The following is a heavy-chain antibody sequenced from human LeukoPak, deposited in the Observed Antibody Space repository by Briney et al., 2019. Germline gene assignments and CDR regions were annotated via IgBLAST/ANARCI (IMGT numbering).Heavy chain of an antibody. CDR1: GYTFTSYG. V-gene: IGHV1-18*01. D-gene: IGHD4-17*01. Sequence: ASVKVSCKASGYTFTSYGISWVRQAPGQGLEWMGWISAYNGNTDYAQKLQGRVTMTRDMSTSTVYMELSSLRSEDTAVYYCARDGFYGDYGDYWGQGTLATVSS. CDR3: ARDGFYGDYGDY. J-gene: IGHJ4*02. CDR2: ISAYNGNT.